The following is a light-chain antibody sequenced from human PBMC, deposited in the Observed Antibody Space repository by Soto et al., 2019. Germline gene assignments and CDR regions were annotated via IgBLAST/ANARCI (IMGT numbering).Light chain of an antibody. CDR1: RSNIGNNY. CDR2: ENN. J-gene: IGLJ2*01. Sequence: QSVLTQPPSVSAAPGQTVTISCSGSRSNIGNNYVSWYQQLPGTAPKLLIYENNKRPSGIPDRFSGSKSGTSATLGITGLQTGDEAEYYCGTWDNSLSAVVFGGGTKLTVL. CDR3: GTWDNSLSAVV. V-gene: IGLV1-51*02.